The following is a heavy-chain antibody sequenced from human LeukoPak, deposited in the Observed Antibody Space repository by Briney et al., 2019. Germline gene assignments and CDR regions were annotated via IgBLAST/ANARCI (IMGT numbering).Heavy chain of an antibody. Sequence: GGSLRLSCAASGFTFSSYSMNWVRQAPGKGLEWVSSISSSSSSIYYADSVKGRFTISRDNAKNSLYLQMNSLRAEDTAVYYCAKDHETFTSGYSYEIGYWGQGTLVTVSS. J-gene: IGHJ4*02. D-gene: IGHD5-18*01. CDR1: GFTFSSYS. CDR2: ISSSSSSI. V-gene: IGHV3-21*01. CDR3: AKDHETFTSGYSYEIGY.